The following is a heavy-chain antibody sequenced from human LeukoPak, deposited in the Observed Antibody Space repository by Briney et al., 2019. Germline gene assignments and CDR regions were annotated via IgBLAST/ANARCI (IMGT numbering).Heavy chain of an antibody. CDR3: AKGFLSDYGDYEGYYFDY. CDR2: IYYSGST. Sequence: SETLSLTCTVSGGSISSSSYYWGWIRQPPGKGLERIGSIYYSGSTYYNPSLKSRVTISVDTSKNQFSLKLSSVTAADTAVYYCAKGFLSDYGDYEGYYFDYWGQGTLVTVSS. D-gene: IGHD4-17*01. CDR1: GGSISSSSYY. V-gene: IGHV4-39*01. J-gene: IGHJ4*02.